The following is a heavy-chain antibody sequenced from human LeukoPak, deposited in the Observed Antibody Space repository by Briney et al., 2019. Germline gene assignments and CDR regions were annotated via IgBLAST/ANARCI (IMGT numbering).Heavy chain of an antibody. D-gene: IGHD3-22*01. V-gene: IGHV3-23*01. J-gene: IGHJ4*02. CDR1: GFTFSSYA. Sequence: GGSLRLSCAASGFTFSSYAMSWVRQAPGKGLEWVSAISGSGGSTYCADSVKGRFTISRDNSKNTLYLQMNSLRAEDTAVYYCAKDVAMWLLLNYFDYWGQGTLVTVSS. CDR2: ISGSGGST. CDR3: AKDVAMWLLLNYFDY.